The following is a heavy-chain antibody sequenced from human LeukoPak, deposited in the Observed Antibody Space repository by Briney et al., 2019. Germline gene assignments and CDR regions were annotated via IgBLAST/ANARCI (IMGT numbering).Heavy chain of an antibody. CDR2: ISSSGSTI. J-gene: IGHJ4*02. V-gene: IGHV3-48*04. CDR3: ARSYGGSYAGLDY. D-gene: IGHD1-26*01. CDR1: GFTFSSYS. Sequence: GGSLRLSCAASGFTFSSYSMDWVRQAPGKGLEWVSYISSSGSTIYYADSVKGRFTISRDNAKNSLYLQMNSLRAEDTAVYYCARSYGGSYAGLDYWGQGTLVTVSS.